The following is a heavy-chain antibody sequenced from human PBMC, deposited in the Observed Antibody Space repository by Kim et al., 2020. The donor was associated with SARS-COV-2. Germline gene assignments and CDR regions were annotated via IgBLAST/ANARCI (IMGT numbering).Heavy chain of an antibody. D-gene: IGHD3-10*01. CDR3: AKDLLYVPGRGYFDF. CDR2: LSGSIPDA. Sequence: GGSLRLSCAASGFAFGDYAMRWVRRAPGKGLEWVSALSGSIPDARYADSVRGRFTISRDNSKNSLFLQMDSLRVDDTAVYYCAKDLLYVPGRGYFDFWG. CDR1: GFAFGDYA. J-gene: IGHJ4*01. V-gene: IGHV3-23*01.